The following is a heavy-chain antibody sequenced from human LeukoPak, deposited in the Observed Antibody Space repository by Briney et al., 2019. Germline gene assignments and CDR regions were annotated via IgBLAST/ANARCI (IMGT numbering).Heavy chain of an antibody. CDR3: VTNFDSSGYFGY. Sequence: ASVKVSCKASGYTFTRNTINWVRQAPGQGLEWMGWVNTNAGNPTYAQGFTGRFVFSSDTSVSTAYLQIGSLKAEDTAVYYCVTNFDSSGYFGYWGQGTLVTVSS. J-gene: IGHJ4*02. CDR2: VNTNAGNP. V-gene: IGHV7-4-1*01. CDR1: GYTFTRNT. D-gene: IGHD3-22*01.